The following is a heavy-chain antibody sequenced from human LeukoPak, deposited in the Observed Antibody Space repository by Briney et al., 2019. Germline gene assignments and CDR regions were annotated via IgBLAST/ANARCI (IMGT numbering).Heavy chain of an antibody. CDR1: GFTFSSYG. J-gene: IGHJ4*02. CDR3: AKGSARRWFWYFDY. CDR2: ISGSGGST. D-gene: IGHD4-23*01. V-gene: IGHV3-23*01. Sequence: GGSLRLSCAASGFTFSSYGMSWVRQAPGKGLEWVSAISGSGGSTDYADSVKGRFTISRDNSKNTLHLQMNSLRAEDTAVYYCAKGSARRWFWYFDYWGQGTLVTVSS.